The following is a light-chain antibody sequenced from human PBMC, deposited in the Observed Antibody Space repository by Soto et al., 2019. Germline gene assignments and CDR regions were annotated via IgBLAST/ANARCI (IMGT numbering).Light chain of an antibody. J-gene: IGKJ5*01. CDR2: DAS. CDR1: QRISTY. V-gene: IGKV3-11*01. Sequence: EIVLTQSPANLSLSPGDRATLSCRASQRISTYLAWHQQNPGQAPRLLIYDASKRATGTPARFSGSGAGTAFTLTISSLEPEDFAVYYCQHRSNWPITLGQGTRLEIK. CDR3: QHRSNWPIT.